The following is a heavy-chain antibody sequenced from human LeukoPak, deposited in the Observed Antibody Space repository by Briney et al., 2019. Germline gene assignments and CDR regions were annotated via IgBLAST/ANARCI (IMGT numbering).Heavy chain of an antibody. CDR3: ARTLNTAMVPGHFDY. CDR2: ISYDGSNK. CDR1: GFTFSSYA. J-gene: IGHJ4*02. Sequence: PGGSLRLSCAASGFTFSSYAMHWVRQAPGKGLEWVAVISYDGSNKYYADSVKGRFTISRDNSKNTLYLQMNSLRAEDTAVYYCARTLNTAMVPGHFDYWGQGTLVTVSS. V-gene: IGHV3-30-3*01. D-gene: IGHD5-18*01.